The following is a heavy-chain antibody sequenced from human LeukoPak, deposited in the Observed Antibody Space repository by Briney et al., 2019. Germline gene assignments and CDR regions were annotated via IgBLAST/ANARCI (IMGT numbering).Heavy chain of an antibody. CDR3: AILYRSGGVTYFDY. V-gene: IGHV4-59*01. D-gene: IGHD6-25*01. CDR2: ITNSGST. CDR1: GVSISSYY. Sequence: WGTLCLSCTVSGVSISSYYWSWVRQPPGKGLEWIGYITNSGSTNYNTSLKIRVTISLDTSKSQFSLRLSSLTAADTAVYYCAILYRSGGVTYFDYWGQGTLVTVSS. J-gene: IGHJ4*02.